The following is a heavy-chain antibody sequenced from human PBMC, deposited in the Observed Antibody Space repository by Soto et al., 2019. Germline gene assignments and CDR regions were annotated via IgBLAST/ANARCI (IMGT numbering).Heavy chain of an antibody. Sequence: EVQLLESGGGLVQPGGSLRLSCAASGFTFSSYDMSWVRQAPGKGLEWVSSLSGSGDSTYYADSVKGRFSISRDNSKNTLYLQMSSLRAEDTAVYYCAESDYGNYGAFIDHWGQGTLVTVSS. CDR1: GFTFSSYD. D-gene: IGHD4-17*01. J-gene: IGHJ4*02. CDR2: LSGSGDST. V-gene: IGHV3-23*01. CDR3: AESDYGNYGAFIDH.